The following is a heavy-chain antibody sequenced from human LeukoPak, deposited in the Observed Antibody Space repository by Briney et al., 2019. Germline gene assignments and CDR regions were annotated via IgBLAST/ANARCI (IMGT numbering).Heavy chain of an antibody. J-gene: IGHJ4*02. D-gene: IGHD1-26*01. CDR2: IYYSGST. CDR3: ARGGGSYYEDY. V-gene: IGHV4-59*12. Sequence: NPSETLSLTCTVSGGSISNKYWSWIRQPPGKGLEWIGYIYYSGSTNYNPSLKSRVTILVDTSKNQFSLKLSSVTAADTAVYYCARGGGSYYEDYWGQGTLVTVSS. CDR1: GGSISNKY.